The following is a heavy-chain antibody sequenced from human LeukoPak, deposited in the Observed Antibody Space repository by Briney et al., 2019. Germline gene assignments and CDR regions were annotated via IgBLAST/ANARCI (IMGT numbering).Heavy chain of an antibody. CDR2: IYYTGSP. CDR1: GGSISSSY. D-gene: IGHD4-23*01. J-gene: IGHJ4*02. Sequence: SETLSLTCTVSGGSISSSYWSWIRQPPGKGLEWSGYIYYTGSPNYNPSLKSRVTISVDTSKSQFSLTLTSVTAADTAVYYGAGDGGNGAFDCWGQGNLVTVSS. V-gene: IGHV4-59*01. CDR3: AGDGGNGAFDC.